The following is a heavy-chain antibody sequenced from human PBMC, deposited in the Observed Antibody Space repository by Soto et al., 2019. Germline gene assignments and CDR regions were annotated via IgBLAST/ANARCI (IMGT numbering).Heavy chain of an antibody. CDR2: IYYSGST. J-gene: IGHJ6*02. V-gene: IGHV4-31*03. CDR3: ARDRYKGITMVRGVIDYYYYYGMDV. CDR1: GGSISSGGYY. Sequence: SETLSLTCTVSGGSISSGGYYWSWIRQHPGKGLEWIGYIYYSGSTYYNPSLKSRVTISVDTSKNQFSLKLSSVTAADTAVYYCARDRYKGITMVRGVIDYYYYYGMDVWGQGTTVTVSS. D-gene: IGHD3-10*01.